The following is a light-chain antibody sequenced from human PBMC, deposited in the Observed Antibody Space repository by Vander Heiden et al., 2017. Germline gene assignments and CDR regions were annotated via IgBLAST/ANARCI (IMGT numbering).Light chain of an antibody. CDR1: STDVANYNL. J-gene: IGLJ1*01. Sequence: QSALTQPASVSGSPGQSITISCTGTSTDVANYNLVSWYQQHPGKAPKFMIYEVNKRPSGVSNRFSGSKSDNTASLTISGLQAEDEGDYYCCSYAGSTTYVLGTGTKVSVL. CDR3: CSYAGSTTYV. CDR2: EVN. V-gene: IGLV2-23*02.